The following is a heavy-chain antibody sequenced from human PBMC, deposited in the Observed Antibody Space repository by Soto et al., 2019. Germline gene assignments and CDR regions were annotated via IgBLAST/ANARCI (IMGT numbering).Heavy chain of an antibody. CDR2: ISGSGGST. D-gene: IGHD2-2*01. J-gene: IGHJ4*02. Sequence: EVQLLESGGGLVQPGGSLRLSCAASGFTFSSYAMSWVRQAPGKGLEWVSAISGSGGSTYYADSVKGRLTISRDKSKNRLYLQMNSQRAEETAVYYGARRSYCSSTSCFYYFDYWGQGTLVTVSS. CDR3: ARRSYCSSTSCFYYFDY. CDR1: GFTFSSYA. V-gene: IGHV3-23*01.